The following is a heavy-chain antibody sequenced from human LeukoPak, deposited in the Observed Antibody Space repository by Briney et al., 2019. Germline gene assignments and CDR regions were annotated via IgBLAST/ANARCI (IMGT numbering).Heavy chain of an antibody. Sequence: SETLSLTCTVSGGSISSSSYYWGWIRQPPGKGLEWIGSIYYSGSTYYNPSLKSRVTISVDTSKNQFSLKLSSLTAADTAVYYCARHVIAVAGDFDYWGQGTLVTVSS. J-gene: IGHJ4*02. CDR3: ARHVIAVAGDFDY. V-gene: IGHV4-39*01. CDR2: IYYSGST. D-gene: IGHD6-19*01. CDR1: GGSISSSSYY.